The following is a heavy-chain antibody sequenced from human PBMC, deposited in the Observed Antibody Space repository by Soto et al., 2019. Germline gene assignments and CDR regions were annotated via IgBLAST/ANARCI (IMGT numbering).Heavy chain of an antibody. Sequence: QLQLQESGPGLVKPSETLSLTCTVSGGSISSSSYYWGWIRQPPGRGLEWIGSIYYSGSTYYNPSLKSRVTISVDTSKNQFSLKLSSVTAADTAVYYCARTRAVWFDPWGQGTLVTVSS. CDR2: IYYSGST. CDR1: GGSISSSSYY. CDR3: ARTRAVWFDP. D-gene: IGHD6-19*01. V-gene: IGHV4-39*01. J-gene: IGHJ5*02.